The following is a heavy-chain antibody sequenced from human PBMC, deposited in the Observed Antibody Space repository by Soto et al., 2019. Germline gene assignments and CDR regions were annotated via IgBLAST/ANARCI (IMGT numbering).Heavy chain of an antibody. J-gene: IGHJ5*02. CDR3: ARGLSNYDYVWGRYRSRDLHP. CDR1: GYTFTSYD. Sequence: ASVKVSCKASGYTFTSYDINWVRQATGQGLEWMGWMNPNSGNTGYAQKFQGRVTMTRNTSISTAYMELSSLRSEDTAVYYCARGLSNYDYVWGRYRSRDLHPWGQGNLVTVSS. V-gene: IGHV1-8*01. CDR2: MNPNSGNT. D-gene: IGHD3-16*02.